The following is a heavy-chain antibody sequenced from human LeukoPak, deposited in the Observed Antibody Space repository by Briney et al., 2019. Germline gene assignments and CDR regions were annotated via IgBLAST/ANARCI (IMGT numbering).Heavy chain of an antibody. Sequence: GGSLSLSCAASGFTFSSYSMNWVRQAPGKGLEWVLYISSSSSTIYYADSVKGRFTISRDNAKNSLYLQMNSLRDEDTAVYYCARTTTPSSSWNNWGQGTLVTVSS. V-gene: IGHV3-48*02. CDR3: ARTTTPSSSWNN. J-gene: IGHJ4*02. CDR1: GFTFSSYS. D-gene: IGHD6-13*01. CDR2: ISSSSSTI.